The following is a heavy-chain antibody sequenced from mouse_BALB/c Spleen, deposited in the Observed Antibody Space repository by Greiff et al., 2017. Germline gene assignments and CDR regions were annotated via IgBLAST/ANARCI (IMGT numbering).Heavy chain of an antibody. Sequence: DVKLVESGGGLVKPGGSLKLSCAASGFTFSDYYMYWVRQTPEKRLEWVATISDGGSYTYYPDSVKGRFTISRDNAKNTLYLQMSSLKSEDTAMYYCASLSDYWGQGTTLTVSS. CDR3: ASLSDY. CDR1: GFTFSDYY. CDR2: ISDGGSYT. J-gene: IGHJ2*01. V-gene: IGHV5-4*02.